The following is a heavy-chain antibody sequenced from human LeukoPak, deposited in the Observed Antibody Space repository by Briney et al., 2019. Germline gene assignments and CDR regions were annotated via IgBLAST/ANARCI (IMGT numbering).Heavy chain of an antibody. CDR1: GYTFTGYY. CDR2: INPNSGGT. J-gene: IGHJ3*02. V-gene: IGHV1-2*02. Sequence: GASVKVSCKASGYTFTGYYMHWVRQAPGQGLEWMGWINPNSGGTNYAQKFQGRVTMTRDTSTSTAYMELSRLRSDDTAVYYCARRGYNFGLGAFDIWGQGTMVTVSS. CDR3: ARRGYNFGLGAFDI. D-gene: IGHD5-12*01.